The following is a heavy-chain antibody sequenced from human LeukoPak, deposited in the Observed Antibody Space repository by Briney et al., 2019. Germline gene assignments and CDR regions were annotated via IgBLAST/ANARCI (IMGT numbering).Heavy chain of an antibody. J-gene: IGHJ3*02. D-gene: IGHD5-24*01. CDR1: GFTFIKTS. V-gene: IGHV3-15*01. CDR2: IISKTDDATT. CDR3: TTDLEMATMPDI. Sequence: GGSLNLPGPASGFTFIKTSMSWARQAQGKGREGVGRIISKTDDATTNHAGPVKGSFTTSRDDSNNSQYLQMNSLKTEYTAVYYCTTDLEMATMPDIWGQGTMVTVSS.